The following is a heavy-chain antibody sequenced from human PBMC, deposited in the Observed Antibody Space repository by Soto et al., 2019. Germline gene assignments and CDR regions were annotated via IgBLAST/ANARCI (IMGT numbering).Heavy chain of an antibody. Sequence: SETLSLTCTVSGGSISSSSYYWGWIRQPPGEGLEWIGSIYYSGSTYYNPSLKSRVTISVDTSKNQFSLKLSSVTAADTAVYYCARHLGPVVRGVIWYYFDYWGQGTLVTVSS. V-gene: IGHV4-39*01. D-gene: IGHD3-10*01. CDR3: ARHLGPVVRGVIWYYFDY. CDR1: GGSISSSSYY. J-gene: IGHJ4*02. CDR2: IYYSGST.